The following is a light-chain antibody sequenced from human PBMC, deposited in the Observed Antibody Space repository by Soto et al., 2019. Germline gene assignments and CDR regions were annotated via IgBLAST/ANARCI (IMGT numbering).Light chain of an antibody. J-gene: IGLJ1*01. CDR3: NSYTSKSTGV. CDR1: SSDVGGYNY. Sequence: QSALTQPASVSGAPGQSITISCTGNSSDVGGYNYVSWYQQHPGKAHKLLIYEVSNRPSGVSNRFSGSKSVYKASLTISGLHAEDEADYYCNSYTSKSTGVVGTGTKLTVL. V-gene: IGLV2-14*01. CDR2: EVS.